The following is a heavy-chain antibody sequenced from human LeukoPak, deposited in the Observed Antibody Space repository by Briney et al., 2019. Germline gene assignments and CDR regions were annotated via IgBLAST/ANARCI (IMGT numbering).Heavy chain of an antibody. CDR3: ASMGRNGDYVDYFDY. V-gene: IGHV4-59*01. J-gene: IGHJ4*02. CDR1: GSSISSYY. Sequence: PSETLSLTCTVSGSSISSYYWSWIRQPPGKGLEWIGYIYYSGSTNYNPSLKSRVTISVDTSKNQFSLKLSSVTAADTAVYYCASMGRNGDYVDYFDYWGQGTLVTVSS. CDR2: IYYSGST. D-gene: IGHD4-17*01.